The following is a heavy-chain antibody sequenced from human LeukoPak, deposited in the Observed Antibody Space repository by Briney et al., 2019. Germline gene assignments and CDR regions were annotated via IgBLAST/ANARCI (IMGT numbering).Heavy chain of an antibody. CDR1: GGNFKNYA. D-gene: IGHD3-22*01. CDR3: ARSYLVFNWFDP. CDR2: VIPIFGTA. Sequence: ASVKVSCKASGGNFKNYAISWLRQAPGQGLEWMGGVIPIFGTANYSQNFQDRVTFTTDEGTRTAFMELSSVRSEDTAIYYCARSYLVFNWFDPWGQGTLVTVSS. J-gene: IGHJ5*02. V-gene: IGHV1-69*05.